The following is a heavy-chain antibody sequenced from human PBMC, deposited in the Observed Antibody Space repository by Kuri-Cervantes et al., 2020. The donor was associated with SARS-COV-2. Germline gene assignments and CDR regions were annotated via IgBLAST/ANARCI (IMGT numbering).Heavy chain of an antibody. CDR1: GCSISSGDYY. CDR3: ARAYGFLRYIYYMDV. CDR2: VNHRGST. J-gene: IGHJ6*03. Sequence: SETLSLTCTVSGCSISSGDYYWSWIRQSPGKGLEWIGEVNHRGSTNYNPSLKSRVTISVDTSSKQFSLHLGSVTAADTAVYYCARAYGFLRYIYYMDVWGRGTTVTVSS. V-gene: IGHV4-61*08. D-gene: IGHD4-17*01.